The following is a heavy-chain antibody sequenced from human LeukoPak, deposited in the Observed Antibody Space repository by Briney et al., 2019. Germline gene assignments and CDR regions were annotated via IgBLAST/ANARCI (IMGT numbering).Heavy chain of an antibody. Sequence: ASVKVSCKASGYTFTGYYMHWVRQAPGQGLEWMGRINPNGGGTNYAQKFQGRVTMTRDTSISTAYMELSRLRSDDTAVYYCARDTYYYDSSGFADWGQGTLVTVSS. CDR1: GYTFTGYY. CDR2: INPNGGGT. D-gene: IGHD3-22*01. V-gene: IGHV1-2*06. CDR3: ARDTYYYDSSGFAD. J-gene: IGHJ4*02.